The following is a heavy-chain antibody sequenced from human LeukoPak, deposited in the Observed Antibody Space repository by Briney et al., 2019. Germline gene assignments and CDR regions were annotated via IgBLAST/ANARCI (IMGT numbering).Heavy chain of an antibody. CDR3: ARTPYCGGDCYVDY. CDR1: GFGLGTRGMR. D-gene: IGHD2-21*02. V-gene: IGHV2-70*04. J-gene: IGHJ4*02. CDR2: IDWDDDK. Sequence: SGPALLQPRQTLTLTFTFSGFGLGTRGMRGRWIRQPPVKALEGLARIDWDDDKFYSTSLKTRLTISKDTSKNQVVLTMTNMDPVDTATYYCARTPYCGGDCYVDYWGQGTLVTVSS.